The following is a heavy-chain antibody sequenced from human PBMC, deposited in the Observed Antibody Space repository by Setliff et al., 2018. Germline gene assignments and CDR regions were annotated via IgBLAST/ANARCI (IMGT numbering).Heavy chain of an antibody. D-gene: IGHD6-19*01. V-gene: IGHV3-21*01. CDR2: ISPSSSHI. CDR3: ARARSNGWEEPDY. J-gene: IGHJ4*02. Sequence: PGGSLRPSCAASGFTFSTYSLIWVRQAPGTGLEWVSSISPSSSHIYYADSAEGRFTISRDNAKNSLYLQMNNLTAEDTAVYFCARARSNGWEEPDYWGQGTLVTVSS. CDR1: GFTFSTYS.